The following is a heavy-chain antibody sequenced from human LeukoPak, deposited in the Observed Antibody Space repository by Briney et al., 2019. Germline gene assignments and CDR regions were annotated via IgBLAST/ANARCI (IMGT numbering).Heavy chain of an antibody. V-gene: IGHV3-30*18. J-gene: IGHJ6*03. Sequence: GGSLRLSCAASGFTFSSYGMHWVRQAPGKGLEWVAVISYDGSNKYYADSVKVRFTISRDNSKNTLYLQMNSLRAEDTAVYYCAKDGPIGLYYYYMDVWGQGTLVTVSS. D-gene: IGHD3-10*01. CDR3: AKDGPIGLYYYYMDV. CDR1: GFTFSSYG. CDR2: ISYDGSNK.